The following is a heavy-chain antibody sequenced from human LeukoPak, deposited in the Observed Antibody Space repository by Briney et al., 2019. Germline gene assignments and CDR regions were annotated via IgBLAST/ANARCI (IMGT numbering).Heavy chain of an antibody. CDR2: IYHSGST. J-gene: IGHJ5*02. CDR3: ARDIGYCSGGSCYGGFDP. D-gene: IGHD2-15*01. CDR1: GGSFSGYY. V-gene: IGHV4-30-2*01. Sequence: PSETLSLTCAVYGGSFSGYYWSWIRQPPGKGLEWIGYIYHSGSTYYSPSLKSRVTISVDRSKNQFSLKLSSVTAADTAVYYCARDIGYCSGGSCYGGFDPWGQGTLVTVSS.